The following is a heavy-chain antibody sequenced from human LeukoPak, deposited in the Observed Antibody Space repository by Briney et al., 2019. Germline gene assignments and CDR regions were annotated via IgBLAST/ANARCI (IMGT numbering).Heavy chain of an antibody. J-gene: IGHJ4*02. CDR3: ARDWQQRAFDY. D-gene: IGHD6-13*01. CDR2: IRSGDGIT. CDR1: GYTFTSYY. V-gene: IGHV1-46*01. Sequence: ASVKVSCKASGYTFTSYYIQWVRQAPGQGLEWMGIIRSGDGITSYAQKFKGRLTMTRDTSTTTGYMELSSLRSEDTAVYYCARDWQQRAFDYWGQGTLVTVSS.